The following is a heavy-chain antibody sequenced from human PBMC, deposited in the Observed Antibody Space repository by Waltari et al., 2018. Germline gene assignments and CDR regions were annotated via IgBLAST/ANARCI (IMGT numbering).Heavy chain of an antibody. Sequence: QVQLQESGPGLVKPSETLSLTCTVSGGSISSHYWSWIRQPPGKGLERIGYIYYSGSTNDNPSLKSRVTISVDTSKNQFSLKLSSVTAADTAVYYCASSKVGYSSGWYDYWGQGTLVTVSS. CDR3: ASSKVGYSSGWYDY. D-gene: IGHD6-19*01. J-gene: IGHJ4*02. CDR2: IYYSGST. CDR1: GGSISSHY. V-gene: IGHV4-59*11.